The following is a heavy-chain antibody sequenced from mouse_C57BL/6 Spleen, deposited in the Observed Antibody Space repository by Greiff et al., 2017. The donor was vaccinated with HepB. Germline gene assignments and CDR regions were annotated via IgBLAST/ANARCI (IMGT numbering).Heavy chain of an antibody. V-gene: IGHV5-6*01. CDR3: ARQSHFDY. Sequence: DVLLVESGGDLVKPGGSLKLSCAASGFTFSSYGMSWVRQTPDKRLEWVATISSGGSYTYYPDSVKGRFTISRDNAKNTLYLQMSGLKAEDTAMYYCARQSHFDYWGQGTTLTVSS. CDR1: GFTFSSYG. J-gene: IGHJ2*01. CDR2: ISSGGSYT.